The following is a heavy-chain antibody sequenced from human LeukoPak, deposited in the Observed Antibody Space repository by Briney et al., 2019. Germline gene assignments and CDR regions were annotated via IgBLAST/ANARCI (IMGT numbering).Heavy chain of an antibody. CDR2: ISSSSSYI. J-gene: IGHJ3*02. V-gene: IGHV3-21*01. Sequence: GSLRLSCAASGFTFSSYSMNWVRQAPGKGLDWVSSISSSSSYIYYADSVKGRFTISRDNAKNSLYLQMNSLRAEDTAVYYCARDDPRGSYVNDAFDIWGQGTMVTVSS. CDR1: GFTFSSYS. D-gene: IGHD1-26*01. CDR3: ARDDPRGSYVNDAFDI.